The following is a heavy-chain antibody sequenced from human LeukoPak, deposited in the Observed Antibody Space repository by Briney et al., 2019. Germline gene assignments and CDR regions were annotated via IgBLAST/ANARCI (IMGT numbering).Heavy chain of an antibody. V-gene: IGHV3-21*01. CDR3: ARDWAGGLFDY. D-gene: IGHD3-16*01. CDR1: GFTFSSYS. CDR2: ISSSSTYI. Sequence: KSGGSLRLSCAASGFTFSSYSMNWVRQAPGKGLDWVSSISSSSTYIYYADSVKGRFTISRDDAKNSLYLQMNSLRAEDTAVYYCARDWAGGLFDYWGQGTLVTVSS. J-gene: IGHJ4*02.